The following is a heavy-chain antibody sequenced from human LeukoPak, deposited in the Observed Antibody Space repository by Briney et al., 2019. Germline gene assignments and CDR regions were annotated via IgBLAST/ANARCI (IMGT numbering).Heavy chain of an antibody. V-gene: IGHV4-59*12. CDR2: IYYSGST. CDR1: GGSISSYY. CDR3: ARRYCANGVCYRSAFDI. J-gene: IGHJ3*02. Sequence: SETLSLTCTVSGGSISSYYWSWIRQPPGKGLEWIGYIYYSGSTNYNPSLKSRVTISVDTSKNQFSLKLSSVTAADTAFYYCARRYCANGVCYRSAFDIWGQGTMVTVSS. D-gene: IGHD2-8*01.